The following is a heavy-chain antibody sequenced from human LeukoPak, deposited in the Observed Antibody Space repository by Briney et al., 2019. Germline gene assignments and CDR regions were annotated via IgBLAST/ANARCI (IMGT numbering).Heavy chain of an antibody. V-gene: IGHV3-7*03. CDR3: ARDHYDILTGYYIDY. CDR2: IKQDGSEK. Sequence: GGSLRLSCAASGFAFSSYWMSWVRQAPGKGLEWVANIKQDGSEKYYVDSVKGRFTISRDNAKNSLYLQMNSLRAEDTAVYYCARDHYDILTGYYIDYWGQGTLVTVSS. CDR1: GFAFSSYW. D-gene: IGHD3-9*01. J-gene: IGHJ4*02.